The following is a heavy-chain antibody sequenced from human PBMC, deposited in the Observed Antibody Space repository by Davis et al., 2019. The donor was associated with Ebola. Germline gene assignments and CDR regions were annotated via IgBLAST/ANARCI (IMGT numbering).Heavy chain of an antibody. CDR2: ISYDGSNK. CDR3: AKVELLGL. J-gene: IGHJ4*02. D-gene: IGHD1-26*01. V-gene: IGHV3-30*18. CDR1: GVTFSSYG. Sequence: GGSLRLSCAASGVTFSSYGMHWVRQAPGKGLEWVAVISYDGSNKYYADSVKGRFTISRDNSKNTLYMQMNSLRAEDTAVYYCAKVELLGLWGQGTLVTVSS.